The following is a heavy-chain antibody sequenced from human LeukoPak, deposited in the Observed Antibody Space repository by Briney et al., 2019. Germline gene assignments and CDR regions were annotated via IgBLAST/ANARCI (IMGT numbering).Heavy chain of an antibody. J-gene: IGHJ4*02. V-gene: IGHV3-23*01. CDR2: ISGSGGST. CDR1: GFTFSSYA. D-gene: IGHD3-22*01. CDR3: AKDKGGADRRYYGSSGYYNY. Sequence: GGSLRLSCAASGFTFSSYAMTWVRQAPGKGLEWVSAISGSGGSTYYADSVRGRFTISRDNSKNTLYLQMNSLRAEDTALYYCAKDKGGADRRYYGSSGYYNYWGQGTLVTVSS.